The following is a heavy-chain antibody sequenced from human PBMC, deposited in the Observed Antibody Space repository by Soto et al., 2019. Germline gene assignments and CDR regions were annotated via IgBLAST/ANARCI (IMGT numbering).Heavy chain of an antibody. V-gene: IGHV3-21*01. Sequence: GGSLRLSCAASGFTFSSYSMNWVRQAPGKGLEWVSSISSSSSYIYYADSVKGRFTISRDNAKNSLYLQMNSLRAEDTAVYYCARDSRMGATGDYYFDYWGQGTLVTVSS. CDR1: GFTFSSYS. CDR3: ARDSRMGATGDYYFDY. J-gene: IGHJ4*02. CDR2: ISSSSSYI. D-gene: IGHD1-26*01.